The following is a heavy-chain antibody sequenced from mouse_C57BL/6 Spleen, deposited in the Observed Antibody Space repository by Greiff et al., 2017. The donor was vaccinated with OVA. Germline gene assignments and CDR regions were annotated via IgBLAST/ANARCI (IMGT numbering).Heavy chain of an antibody. J-gene: IGHJ2*01. Sequence: QVQLQQPGTELVQPGASVKLSCKASGYTFTSYCMHWVKPRPGQGLEWIGNINPSNGGTNYNEKFKSKATLTVDPSSSTAYLQPSSLTSEDSAVYYCAREIYYCSFYYFDYWGQGTTLTVSS. D-gene: IGHD1-1*01. CDR3: AREIYYCSFYYFDY. CDR1: GYTFTSYC. V-gene: IGHV1-53*01. CDR2: INPSNGGT.